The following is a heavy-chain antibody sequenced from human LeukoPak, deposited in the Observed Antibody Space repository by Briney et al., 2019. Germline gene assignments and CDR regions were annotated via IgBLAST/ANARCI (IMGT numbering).Heavy chain of an antibody. D-gene: IGHD6-19*01. CDR2: INPNSGGT. V-gene: IGHV1-2*06. J-gene: IGHJ4*02. Sequence: ASVKVSCKASGYTFTGYYMHWVRQAPGQGLEWMGRINPNSGGTNYAQKFPGRVTMTRVTSISTAYMELSSLRSDDTAVYYCTRAGDRSGWFDYWGQGTLVTVSS. CDR1: GYTFTGYY. CDR3: TRAGDRSGWFDY.